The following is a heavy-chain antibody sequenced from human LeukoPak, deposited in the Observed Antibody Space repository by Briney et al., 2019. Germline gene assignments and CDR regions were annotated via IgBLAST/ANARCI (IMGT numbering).Heavy chain of an antibody. V-gene: IGHV4-34*01. CDR3: ARQGGGIVATIGYYYYYGMDV. J-gene: IGHJ6*02. Sequence: SETLSLTCAVSGGSISSGGYSWSWIRQPPGKGLEWIGEINHSGSTNYNPSLKSRVTISVDTSKNQFSLKLSSVTAADTAVYYCARQGGGIVATIGYYYYYGMDVWGQGTTVTVSS. CDR1: GGSISSGGYS. D-gene: IGHD5-12*01. CDR2: INHSGST.